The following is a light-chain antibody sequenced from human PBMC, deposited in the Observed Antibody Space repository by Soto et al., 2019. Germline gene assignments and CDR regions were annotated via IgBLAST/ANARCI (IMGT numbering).Light chain of an antibody. Sequence: QSVLTQPAAVSVSPGQSITISCTGTNNDIGYYFLVSWYQHHPGRAPKLIIYEVTKRPSGISNRFSGSKSGNTASLTIYGLQAEDEDHYYCCSSAGRYTSLYVFGNGTKVKVL. CDR1: NNDIGYYFL. J-gene: IGLJ1*01. CDR3: CSSAGRYTSLYV. V-gene: IGLV2-23*02. CDR2: EVT.